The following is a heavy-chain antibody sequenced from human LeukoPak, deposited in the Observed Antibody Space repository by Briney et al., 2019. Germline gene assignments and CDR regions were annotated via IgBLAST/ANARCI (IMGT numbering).Heavy chain of an antibody. CDR3: ARGAPGYSSSWYRPPAYYFDY. J-gene: IGHJ4*02. CDR2: INTNTGNP. Sequence: ASVKVSCKASGYTFTRYGISWVRQAPGQGLEWMGWINTNTGNPTYAQGFTGRFVFSLDTSVSTAYLQISSLKAEDTAVYYCARGAPGYSSSWYRPPAYYFDYWGQGTLVTVSS. CDR1: GYTFTRYG. V-gene: IGHV7-4-1*02. D-gene: IGHD6-13*01.